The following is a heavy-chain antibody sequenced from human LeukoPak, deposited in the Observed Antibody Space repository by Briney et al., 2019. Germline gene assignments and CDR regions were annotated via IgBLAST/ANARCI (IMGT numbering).Heavy chain of an antibody. CDR3: ARATLTYYYDSSGYYR. CDR2: IKQDGSEK. V-gene: IGHV3-7*01. D-gene: IGHD3-22*01. J-gene: IGHJ5*02. CDR1: GLTFSSYW. Sequence: GGSLRLSCAASGLTFSSYWMSWVRQAPGKGLEWVANIKQDGSEKYYVDSVKGRFTISRDNAKNSLYLQMNSLRAEDTAVYYCARATLTYYYDSSGYYRWGQGTLVTVSS.